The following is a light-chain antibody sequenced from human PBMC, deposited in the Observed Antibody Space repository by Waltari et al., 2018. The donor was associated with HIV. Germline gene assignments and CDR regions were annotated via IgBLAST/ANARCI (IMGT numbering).Light chain of an antibody. Sequence: QSVLTQPPSVSGAPGQRVTNSCTGSSSNMEGRARFDDEWYQQSPGQGPQLHIYGNNNRPSGVPYRFSGSKSGASASLAITGLQAEDEADYYCQSYDTSLSCSVFGGGTKLTVL. CDR2: GNN. CDR3: QSYDTSLSCSV. CDR1: SSNMEGRARFD. J-gene: IGLJ3*02. V-gene: IGLV1-40*01.